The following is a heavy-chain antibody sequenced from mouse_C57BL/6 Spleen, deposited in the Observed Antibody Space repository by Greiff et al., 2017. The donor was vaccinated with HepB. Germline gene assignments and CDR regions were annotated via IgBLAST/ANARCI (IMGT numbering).Heavy chain of an antibody. V-gene: IGHV3-6*01. CDR3: AREDFYSNDVGYFDY. D-gene: IGHD2-12*01. Sequence: ESGPGLVKPSQSLSLTCSVTGYSITSGYYWNWIRQFPGNKLEWMGYISYDGSNNYNPSLKNRISITRDTSKNQFFLKLNSVTTEDTATYYCAREDFYSNDVGYFDYWGQGTTLTVSS. J-gene: IGHJ2*01. CDR1: GYSITSGYY. CDR2: ISYDGSN.